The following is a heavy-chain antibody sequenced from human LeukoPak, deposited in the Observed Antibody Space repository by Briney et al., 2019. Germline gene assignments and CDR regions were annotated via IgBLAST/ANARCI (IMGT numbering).Heavy chain of an antibody. CDR2: ISGSGGST. CDR3: AKDPITMVRGVIRYFDY. V-gene: IGHV3-23*01. D-gene: IGHD3-10*01. J-gene: IGHJ4*02. CDR1: GFTFSSYA. Sequence: GGSLRLSCAASGFTFSSYAMSWVRQAPGKGLEWVSAISGSGGSTYYADSVKGRFTISRDNSKNTLYLQMNSLRAEDTAVYYCAKDPITMVRGVIRYFDYWGQGTLVTVSS.